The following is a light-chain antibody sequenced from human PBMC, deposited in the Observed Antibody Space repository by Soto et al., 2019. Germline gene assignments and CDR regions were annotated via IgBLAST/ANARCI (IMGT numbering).Light chain of an antibody. J-gene: IGLJ1*01. V-gene: IGLV1-44*01. CDR2: SDT. CDR3: AAWDDRLNGAL. CDR1: SSNIGSNT. Sequence: QSVLTQPPSASGTPGQRGTMSCSGGSSNIGSNTVSWYQHLPGTAPQLLIYSDTQRASGVADRFSGSKSGTSASLAISGLQSDDEADYYCAAWDDRLNGALSGTGTKVTVL.